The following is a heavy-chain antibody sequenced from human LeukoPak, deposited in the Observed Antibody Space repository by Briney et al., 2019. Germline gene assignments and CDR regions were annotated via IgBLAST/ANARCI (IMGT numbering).Heavy chain of an antibody. Sequence: GGSLRLSCAASGFTLSSYDMHWVRQATGKGLEWVSAIGTAGDTYYPGSVKGRFTISRENAKNSLYLQMNRLRAGDTAVYYCARAGSGWYDFDYWGQGTLVTVSS. J-gene: IGHJ4*02. CDR1: GFTLSSYD. V-gene: IGHV3-13*01. CDR3: ARAGSGWYDFDY. D-gene: IGHD6-19*01. CDR2: IGTAGDT.